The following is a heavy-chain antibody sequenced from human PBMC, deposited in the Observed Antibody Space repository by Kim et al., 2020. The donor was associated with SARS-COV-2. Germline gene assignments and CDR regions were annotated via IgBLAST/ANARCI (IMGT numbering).Heavy chain of an antibody. D-gene: IGHD5-12*01. J-gene: IGHJ6*02. V-gene: IGHV3-21*01. CDR1: GFTFSSYS. CDR2: ISSSSSYI. CDR3: ARDLPVDDYEYGLDY. Sequence: GGSLRLSCAASGFTFSSYSMNWVRQAPGKGLEWVSAISSSSSYIYYADSVKGRFTISRDNAKNTLYLQMNSLRAEDTAVYYCARDLPVDDYEYGLDYWGQGTTVTVSS.